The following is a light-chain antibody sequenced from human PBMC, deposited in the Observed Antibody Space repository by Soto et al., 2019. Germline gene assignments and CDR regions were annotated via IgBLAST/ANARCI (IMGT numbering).Light chain of an antibody. CDR2: DAS. CDR3: QQCGSSST. J-gene: IGKJ5*01. Sequence: EIVLTQSPATLSLSPGEGASLSCRASQSVSSYLAWYQQKPGQAPRLLIYDASNRATGIPARFSGSGSGTDFTLTISRLEPEDFAVYYCQQCGSSSTFGQGTRLEIK. CDR1: QSVSSY. V-gene: IGKV3-11*01.